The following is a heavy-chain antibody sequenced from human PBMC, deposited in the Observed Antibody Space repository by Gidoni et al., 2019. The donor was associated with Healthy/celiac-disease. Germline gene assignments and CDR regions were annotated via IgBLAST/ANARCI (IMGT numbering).Heavy chain of an antibody. V-gene: IGHV3-30-3*01. CDR1: GFTFSSYA. D-gene: IGHD6-19*01. CDR3: ARANQAVRFDY. J-gene: IGHJ4*02. CDR2: ISYDGSNK. Sequence: QVQLVESGGGVVQPGGALRLSCADSGFTFSSYAMHWVRQAPGKGLEWVAVISYDGSNKYYADSVKGRFTISRDNSKNTLYLQMNSLRAEDTAVYYCARANQAVRFDYWGQGTLVTVSS.